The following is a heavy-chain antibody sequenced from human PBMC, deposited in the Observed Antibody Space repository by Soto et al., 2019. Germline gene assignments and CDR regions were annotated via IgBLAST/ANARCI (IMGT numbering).Heavy chain of an antibody. CDR3: ARDPGQDEAMDY. Sequence: QVQVVESGGGVVQPGTSLRLSCAASGLTFSNFGMHWVRQAPGKGLEWVAVIWHDGKNKYYADSAKGRFTISRDNSKNTLYLQMNSLRAEDTAVYYCARDPGQDEAMDYWGQGTLVTVSS. CDR2: IWHDGKNK. CDR1: GLTFSNFG. J-gene: IGHJ4*02. V-gene: IGHV3-33*01.